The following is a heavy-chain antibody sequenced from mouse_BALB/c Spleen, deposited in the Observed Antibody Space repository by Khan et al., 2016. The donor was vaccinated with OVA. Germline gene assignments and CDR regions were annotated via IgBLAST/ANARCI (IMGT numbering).Heavy chain of an antibody. D-gene: IGHD1-2*01. Sequence: QVQLKESGPGLVAPSQSLSITCTVSGFSLTNYGVHWVRQPPGKGLEWLGVIWAGGSTNYNSPLMSRLSIIKDNSKSQVYLKMSSLQTDDRAMYYYAREPPIHYYGHKTLDYWGQGISVTVSA. CDR2: IWAGGST. V-gene: IGHV2-9*02. CDR3: AREPPIHYYGHKTLDY. J-gene: IGHJ4*01. CDR1: GFSLTNYG.